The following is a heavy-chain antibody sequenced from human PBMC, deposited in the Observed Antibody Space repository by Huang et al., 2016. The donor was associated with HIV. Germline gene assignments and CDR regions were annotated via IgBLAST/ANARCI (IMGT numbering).Heavy chain of an antibody. J-gene: IGHJ6*02. Sequence: EVQLVESGGGLVKPGGSLRLSCVASGFTFTNYAMNWVRQASGKGLEWVSAIVSSSSYIYYADSGKGRFTISRDDAKNSLYLQMNSLRAEDTAVYYCARPQGDKVRGIIRSYYYYYGMDVWGRGTTVTVSS. D-gene: IGHD3-10*01. CDR2: IVSSSSYI. V-gene: IGHV3-21*06. CDR3: ARPQGDKVRGIIRSYYYYYGMDV. CDR1: GFTFTNYA.